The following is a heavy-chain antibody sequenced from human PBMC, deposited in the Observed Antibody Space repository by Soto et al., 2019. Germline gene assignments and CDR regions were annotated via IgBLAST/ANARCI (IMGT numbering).Heavy chain of an antibody. CDR1: GGSISSGGYY. D-gene: IGHD6-19*01. V-gene: IGHV4-39*01. Sequence: PSETLSLTCTVSGGSISSGGYYWSWIRQHPGKGLEWIGSIYYSGSTYYNPSLKSRVTISVDTSKNQFSLKLSSVTAADTAVYYCARHAVHSSGFIDYWGQGTLVTVSS. CDR3: ARHAVHSSGFIDY. CDR2: IYYSGST. J-gene: IGHJ4*02.